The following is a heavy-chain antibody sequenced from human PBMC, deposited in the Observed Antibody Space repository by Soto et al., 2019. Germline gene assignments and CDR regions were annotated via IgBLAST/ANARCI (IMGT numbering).Heavy chain of an antibody. J-gene: IGHJ5*02. CDR2: ISTYSGDT. CDR3: ARHHGPTTSENWFDP. CDR1: GYTFFTYD. Sequence: QVHLVQSGVEVKTPGASVKVSCQASGYTFFTYDISWVRQAPGQGLEWMGWISTYSGDTKYAQKFQGRVTMTTVTSTTTAYLELRSLSSDDTAVYYCARHHGPTTSENWFDPWGQGTRVTVSS. D-gene: IGHD5-12*01. V-gene: IGHV1-18*01.